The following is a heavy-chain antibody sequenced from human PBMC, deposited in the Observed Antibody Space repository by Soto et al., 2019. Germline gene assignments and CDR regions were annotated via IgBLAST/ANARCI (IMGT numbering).Heavy chain of an antibody. J-gene: IGHJ6*02. CDR1: GFTFSSYS. CDR2: ISSSSSYI. D-gene: IGHD7-27*01. Sequence: EVQLVESGGGLVKPGGSLRLSCAASGFTFSSYSMNWVRQAPGKGLEWVSSISSSSSYIYYADSVKGRFTISRDNAKNSLYLQMNSLRAEDTAVYYCARDQLGILEYYYGMDVWGQGTTVTVSS. CDR3: ARDQLGILEYYYGMDV. V-gene: IGHV3-21*01.